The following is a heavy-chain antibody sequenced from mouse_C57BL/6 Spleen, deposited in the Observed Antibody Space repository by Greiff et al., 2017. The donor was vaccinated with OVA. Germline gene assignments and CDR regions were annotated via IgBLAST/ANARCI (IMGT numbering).Heavy chain of an antibody. V-gene: IGHV5-4*03. Sequence: EVKVVESGGGLVKPGGSLKLSCAASGFTFSSYAMSWVRQTPEKRLEWVATISDGGSYTYYPDNVKGRFTISRDNAKNNLYLQMSHLKSEDTAMYYCARGLGDYFDYWGQGTTLTVSS. CDR2: ISDGGSYT. D-gene: IGHD3-3*01. J-gene: IGHJ2*01. CDR1: GFTFSSYA. CDR3: ARGLGDYFDY.